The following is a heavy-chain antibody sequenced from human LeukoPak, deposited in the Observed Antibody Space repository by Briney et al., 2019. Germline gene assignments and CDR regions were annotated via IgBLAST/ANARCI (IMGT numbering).Heavy chain of an antibody. Sequence: PSETLSLTCTVSGGSISSYYWSWIRQPAGKGLEWIGRIYTSGSTNYNPSLKSRVTISVDKSKNQFSLKLSSVTAADTAVYYCARDYVGVAGVGYYYYYMDVWGKGTTVTVSS. J-gene: IGHJ6*03. D-gene: IGHD3-3*01. CDR3: ARDYVGVAGVGYYYYYMDV. CDR2: IYTSGST. CDR1: GGSISSYY. V-gene: IGHV4-4*07.